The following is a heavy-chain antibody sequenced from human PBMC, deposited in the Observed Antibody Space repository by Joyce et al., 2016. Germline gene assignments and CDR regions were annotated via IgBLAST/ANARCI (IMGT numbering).Heavy chain of an antibody. Sequence: EVQLVESGGGLVKPGESLRLSCTASVFIFSSYSMPWVRQAPGMGLDWIFTISRDNTYITHADSVKGRFTIPRDNARNSLYLQLNSLRAEDTAVYYCARDVLTTVTKAYGYWGQGTLVAVSS. CDR2: ISRDNTYI. J-gene: IGHJ4*02. CDR1: VFIFSSYS. CDR3: ARDVLTTVTKAYGY. D-gene: IGHD4-11*01. V-gene: IGHV3-21*01.